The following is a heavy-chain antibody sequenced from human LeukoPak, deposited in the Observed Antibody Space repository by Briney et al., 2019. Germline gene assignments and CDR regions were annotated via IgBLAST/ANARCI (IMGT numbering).Heavy chain of an antibody. V-gene: IGHV3-23*01. CDR3: AKGAYDYVEIGYFDH. CDR1: GFSLSNYA. CDR2: IIASSGST. Sequence: GGSLRLSCAVSGFSLSNYAMSWVRQAPGKGLEWVSLIIASSGSTVYADSVKGRFTISRDNSKNTLYLQMNSLRAEGTAVYYCAKGAYDYVEIGYFDHWGQGTLVTVSS. D-gene: IGHD5-12*01. J-gene: IGHJ4*02.